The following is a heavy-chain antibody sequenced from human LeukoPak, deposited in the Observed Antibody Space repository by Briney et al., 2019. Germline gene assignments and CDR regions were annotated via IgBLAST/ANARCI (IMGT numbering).Heavy chain of an antibody. Sequence: SETLSLTCAVYGGSFSGYYWSWIRQPPGKGLEWIGEINHSGSTNYNPSLKSRVTISVDTSKNQFSLKLSSVTAADTAVYCCARGAYSSSWHWYFDLWGRGTLVTVSS. CDR3: ARGAYSSSWHWYFDL. J-gene: IGHJ2*01. CDR1: GGSFSGYY. D-gene: IGHD6-13*01. CDR2: INHSGST. V-gene: IGHV4-34*01.